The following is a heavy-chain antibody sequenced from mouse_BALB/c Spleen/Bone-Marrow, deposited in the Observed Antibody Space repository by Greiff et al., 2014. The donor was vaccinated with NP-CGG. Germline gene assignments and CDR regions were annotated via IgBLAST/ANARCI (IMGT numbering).Heavy chain of an antibody. D-gene: IGHD3-1*01. V-gene: IGHV1S135*01. CDR2: IDPYNGGT. J-gene: IGHJ4*01. Sequence: VQLKESGPELVNPGASVKVSCKASGYSFTDNNMYWVKQSHGKSLEWIGYIDPYNGGTSYNQKFKGKATLTVDKSSSTAFMHLNSLTSEDSAVYYCASYHSSGYAMDYWGQGTSVTVSS. CDR1: GYSFTDNN. CDR3: ASYHSSGYAMDY.